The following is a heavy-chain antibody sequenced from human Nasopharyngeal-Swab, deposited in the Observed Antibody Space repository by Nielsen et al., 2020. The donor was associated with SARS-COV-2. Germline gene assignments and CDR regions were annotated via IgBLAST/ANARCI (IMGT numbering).Heavy chain of an antibody. D-gene: IGHD4-17*01. J-gene: IGHJ4*02. CDR2: IAHDASNE. Sequence: GGSLRLSCAASGFTFSSFGMHWARQAPGKGLEWVAFIAHDASNEYYGDSVKGRFSISRDSSKNTLYLQMDSLRGEDTAVYYCARDAPAHYGASYWGRGTLVTVSS. CDR3: ARDAPAHYGASY. V-gene: IGHV3-30*03. CDR1: GFTFSSFG.